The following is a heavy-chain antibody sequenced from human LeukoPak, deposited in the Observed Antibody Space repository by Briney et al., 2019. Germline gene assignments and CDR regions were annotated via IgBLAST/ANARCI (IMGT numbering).Heavy chain of an antibody. Sequence: ASVKVSCKASGFTFSSSAVQWVRQARGQRLEWIGWIVVGSGNTNYAQKFQERVTITRDMSTSTAYMELSSLRSEDTAVYYCAADPWGRWLQYNFDYWGQGTLVTVSS. V-gene: IGHV1-58*01. D-gene: IGHD5-24*01. J-gene: IGHJ4*02. CDR3: AADPWGRWLQYNFDY. CDR2: IVVGSGNT. CDR1: GFTFSSSA.